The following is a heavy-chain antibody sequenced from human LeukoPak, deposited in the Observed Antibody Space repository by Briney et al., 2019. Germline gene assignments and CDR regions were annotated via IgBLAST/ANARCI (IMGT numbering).Heavy chain of an antibody. V-gene: IGHV4-61*05. CDR1: GGSISSSSYY. D-gene: IGHD5-18*01. CDR2: IYYSGST. CDR3: ARMVGYSYGIDY. J-gene: IGHJ4*02. Sequence: SETLSLTCTVSGGSISSSSYYWGWIRQPPGKGLEWIGYIYYSGSTNYNPSLKSRVTISVDTSKNQFSLKLSSVTAADTAVYYCARMVGYSYGIDYWGQGTLVTVSS.